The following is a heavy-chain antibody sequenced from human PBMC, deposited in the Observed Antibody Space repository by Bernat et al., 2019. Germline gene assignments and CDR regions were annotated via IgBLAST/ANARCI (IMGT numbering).Heavy chain of an antibody. CDR3: ARRDCSSTSVYSHYYGMDV. CDR2: ISSSSCTR. D-gene: IGHD2-2*01. Sequence: VQLVESGGGVVPPGRSLRLSCAASGFTFSSYSMNWVRQAPRTGLEWVSYISSSSCTRYCADAVKGVFTISRDNAKNSLDLQKNSLRADDTVVYYCARRDCSSTSVYSHYYGMDVWGQGTTVTVSS. CDR1: GFTFSSYS. J-gene: IGHJ6*02. V-gene: IGHV3-48*01.